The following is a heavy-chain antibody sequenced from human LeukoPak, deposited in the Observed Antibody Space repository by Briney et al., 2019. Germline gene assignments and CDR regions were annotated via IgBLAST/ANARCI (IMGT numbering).Heavy chain of an antibody. Sequence: ASVKVSCKVSGYTLTELSMHWVRQAPGKGLEWMGGFDPEDGETIYAQKFQGRVTMTEDTSTDTAYMELSSLRSEDTAVYYCATDPHRHCSSTSCYGAFDIWGQGTMVTVSS. CDR1: GYTLTELS. CDR2: FDPEDGET. D-gene: IGHD2-2*01. J-gene: IGHJ3*02. V-gene: IGHV1-24*01. CDR3: ATDPHRHCSSTSCYGAFDI.